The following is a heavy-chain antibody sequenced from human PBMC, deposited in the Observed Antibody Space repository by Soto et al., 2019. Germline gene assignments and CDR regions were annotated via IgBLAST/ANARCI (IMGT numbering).Heavy chain of an antibody. J-gene: IGHJ4*02. CDR3: ASSMASRTKYYYDRPLFDY. CDR2: ISSSSSTI. V-gene: IGHV3-48*02. CDR1: GFTFSSYS. D-gene: IGHD3-22*01. Sequence: PGGSLRLSCAASGFTFSSYSMNWVRQAPGKGLGWVSYISSSSSTIYYADSVKGRFTISRDNAKNSLYLQMNSLRDEDTAVYYCASSMASRTKYYYDRPLFDYWGQGTLVTVSS.